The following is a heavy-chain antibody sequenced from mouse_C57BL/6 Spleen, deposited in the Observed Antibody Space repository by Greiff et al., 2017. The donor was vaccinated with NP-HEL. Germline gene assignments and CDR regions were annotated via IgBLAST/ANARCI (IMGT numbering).Heavy chain of an antibody. D-gene: IGHD3-2*02. V-gene: IGHV1-53*01. CDR1: GYTFTSYW. CDR3: ARWGQLRLPLYAMDY. CDR2: INPSNGGT. Sequence: VQLQQPGTELVKPGASVKLSCKASGYTFTSYWMHWVKQRPGQGLEWIGNINPSNGGTNYNEKFKSKATLTVDKSSSTAYMQLSSLTSEDSAVYYCARWGQLRLPLYAMDYWGKGTSVTVSA. J-gene: IGHJ4*01.